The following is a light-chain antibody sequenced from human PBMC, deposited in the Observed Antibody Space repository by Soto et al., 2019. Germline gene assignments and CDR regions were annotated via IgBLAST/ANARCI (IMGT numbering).Light chain of an antibody. V-gene: IGKV3-11*01. CDR2: DAY. J-gene: IGKJ5*01. Sequence: EVLLTQSPLTPSLSRLERSSLSCMACQSFRGLLAWYQQKPGQAPRLLIYDAYNRATGIPPRFSGSESATDFPVTIGCIEPKASSVFYIQLRYMWPNAFGQGTRLDIK. CDR1: QSFRGL. CDR3: QLRYMWPNA.